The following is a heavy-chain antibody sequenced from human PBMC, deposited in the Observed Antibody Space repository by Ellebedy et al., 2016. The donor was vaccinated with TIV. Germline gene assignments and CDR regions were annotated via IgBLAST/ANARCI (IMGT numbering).Heavy chain of an antibody. V-gene: IGHV4-59*01. CDR1: GGSISSYY. J-gene: IGHJ3*02. CDR2: IYYSGST. CDR3: ASSRPYGSGRGVAFDI. Sequence: SETLSLTXTVSGGSISSYYWSWIRQPPGKGLEWIGYIYYSGSTNYNSSLKSRVTISVDTSKNQFSLKLSSVTAADTAVYYCASSRPYGSGRGVAFDIWGQGTMVTVSS. D-gene: IGHD3-10*01.